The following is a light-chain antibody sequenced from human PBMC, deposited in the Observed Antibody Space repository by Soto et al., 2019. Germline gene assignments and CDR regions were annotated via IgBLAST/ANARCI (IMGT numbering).Light chain of an antibody. V-gene: IGKV3-15*01. CDR3: QQVHNWPTT. CDR2: GAS. Sequence: EIVLTQSPGTLSLSPGERASLSCRASQSVSSNLAWYQQKPGQAPRLLIYGASTRAAGIPARFSGSGSGTEFTLTITSLQSEDFAVYYCQQVHNWPTTFGQGTKVDIK. CDR1: QSVSSN. J-gene: IGKJ1*01.